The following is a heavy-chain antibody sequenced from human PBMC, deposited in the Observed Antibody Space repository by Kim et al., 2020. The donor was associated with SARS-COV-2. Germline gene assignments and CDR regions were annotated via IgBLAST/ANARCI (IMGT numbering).Heavy chain of an antibody. Sequence: HHAASVKVRFTLSRAKSKNTVYLHMSSLRPDDTAVYYCAKDRLREGDDFDYWGQGTLVTGSA. CDR3: AKDRLREGDDFDY. V-gene: IGHV3-NL1*01. J-gene: IGHJ4*02. D-gene: IGHD3-16*01.